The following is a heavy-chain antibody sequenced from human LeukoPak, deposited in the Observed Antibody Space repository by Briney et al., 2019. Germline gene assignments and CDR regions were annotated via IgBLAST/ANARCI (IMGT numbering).Heavy chain of an antibody. V-gene: IGHV3-30*02. CDR3: AKEGDYYGSGSYRDGFDI. Sequence: PGGSLRLSCAASGFTFSTHGMHWVRQAPGEGLEWVAFIRYDGINKFYADSVKGRFTISRDSFKDTLYLQMNSLRPEDTAVYYCAKEGDYYGSGSYRDGFDIWGQGTRATVSS. CDR2: IRYDGINK. CDR1: GFTFSTHG. J-gene: IGHJ3*02. D-gene: IGHD3-10*01.